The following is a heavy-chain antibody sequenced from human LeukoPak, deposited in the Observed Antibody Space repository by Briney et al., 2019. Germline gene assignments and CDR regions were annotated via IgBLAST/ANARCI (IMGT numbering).Heavy chain of an antibody. J-gene: IGHJ4*02. CDR3: ARDGSGSNYFFDY. CDR1: GFTFSSYA. D-gene: IGHD1-26*01. Sequence: GGSLRLSCAASGFTFSSYAMHWVRQAPGKGLEWVAVISYGGSNKYYTDSVKGRFTISRDNSKNTLYLQMNSLRAEDTAAYYCARDGSGSNYFFDYWGQGTLVTVSS. CDR2: ISYGGSNK. V-gene: IGHV3-30*04.